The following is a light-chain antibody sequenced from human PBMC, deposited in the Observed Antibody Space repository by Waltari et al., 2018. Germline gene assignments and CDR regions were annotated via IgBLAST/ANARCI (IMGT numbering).Light chain of an antibody. CDR3: SSYTSSSMGV. CDR1: SSDVGGYHY. Sequence: QSALTQPASVSGSPGQSITISCTGTSSDVGGYHYVSWYQQHPGKAPKLMIYEVSNRPSGVSNRFSGSKSGNTASLTISGLQAEDEADYYCSSYTSSSMGVFGGGTKLTVL. V-gene: IGLV2-14*01. J-gene: IGLJ3*02. CDR2: EVS.